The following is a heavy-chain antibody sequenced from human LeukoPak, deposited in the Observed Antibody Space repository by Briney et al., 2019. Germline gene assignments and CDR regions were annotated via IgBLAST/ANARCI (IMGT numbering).Heavy chain of an antibody. Sequence: GASVKVSCKASGYTFTAYFMHWLRQAPGQGLEWMGRINPNSGGTNYAQKFQGRVTMTRDTSISTACMELSRLRSDDTAVYYCADAYYYDSSAYYFRTWGQGTLVTVSS. CDR1: GYTFTAYF. CDR3: ADAYYYDSSAYYFRT. D-gene: IGHD3-22*01. J-gene: IGHJ4*02. V-gene: IGHV1-2*06. CDR2: INPNSGGT.